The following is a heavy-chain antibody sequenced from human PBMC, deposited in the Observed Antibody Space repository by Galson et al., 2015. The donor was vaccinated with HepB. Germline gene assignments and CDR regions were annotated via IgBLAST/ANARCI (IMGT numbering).Heavy chain of an antibody. Sequence: SVKVSCKASGYTITNYGVTWVRQAPGQGLEWTGWISANRAKTNYAQKFQGRVTMTTDTSTSTAYMDLRSLSSDDTAVYYCARGAGGGGVRYWGQGSLVIVSS. D-gene: IGHD3-16*01. J-gene: IGHJ4*02. CDR2: ISANRAKT. CDR3: ARGAGGGGVRY. V-gene: IGHV1-18*04. CDR1: GYTITNYG.